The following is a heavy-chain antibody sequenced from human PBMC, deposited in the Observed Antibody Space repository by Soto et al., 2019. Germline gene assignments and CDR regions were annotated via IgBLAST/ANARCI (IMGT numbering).Heavy chain of an antibody. CDR1: GFTFSSYS. V-gene: IGHV3-48*01. D-gene: IGHD3-10*01. CDR2: ISSSSSTI. Sequence: EVQLVESGGGLVQPGGSLRLSCAASGFTFSSYSMNWVRQAPGKGLEWVSYISSSSSTIYYADSVKGRFTISRDNAKNSLYLQMTSLRAEDTAVYYCARKGSGSYYYYYYYMDVWGKGTTVTVSS. J-gene: IGHJ6*03. CDR3: ARKGSGSYYYYYYYMDV.